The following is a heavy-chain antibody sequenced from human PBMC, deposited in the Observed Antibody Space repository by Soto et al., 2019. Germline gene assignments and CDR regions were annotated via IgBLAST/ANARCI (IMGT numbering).Heavy chain of an antibody. CDR1: GYTFTSFG. V-gene: IGHV1-18*01. CDR2: ITTDKGKT. J-gene: IGHJ4*02. CDR3: ATRSPAFDY. Sequence: QVQLVQSGPEVKKPGASVKVSCKTSGYTFTSFGISWVRQAPGQGLEWMGWITTDKGKTNYAQKFQGRVTMTTDPSTSTAYMDMRSLRSDDTAVYYCATRSPAFDYWGQGTLVTVSS.